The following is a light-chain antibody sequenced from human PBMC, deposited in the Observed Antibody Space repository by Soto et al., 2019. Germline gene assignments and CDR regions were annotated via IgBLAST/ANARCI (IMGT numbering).Light chain of an antibody. CDR2: EVT. J-gene: IGLJ1*01. CDR1: SSDVGGYNY. Sequence: QSALTQPASVSGSPGQSITVSCTGTSSDVGGYNYVSWYQQHPGKDPKLMIYEVTNRPSGVSNRFSGSKSGNTASLTISGLQAEDEADYYCFSYTSISTYVFGTGTQLTVL. CDR3: FSYTSISTYV. V-gene: IGLV2-14*01.